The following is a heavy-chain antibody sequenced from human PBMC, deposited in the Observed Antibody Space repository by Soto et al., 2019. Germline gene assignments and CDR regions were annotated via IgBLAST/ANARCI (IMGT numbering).Heavy chain of an antibody. CDR3: AAGEASSRNLAPYYLDF. D-gene: IGHD6-13*01. V-gene: IGHV4-59*01. CDR1: GGSMRNYF. Sequence: QVQLQESGPGLVKSSETLSLTCTVSGGSMRNYFWTWIRQPPGKGLESIGYIHYSGSTSFFTSYNPSLRSRVTISEDTSKNPFSLKLLSVTTSDTAVYFCAAGEASSRNLAPYYLDFWGQGTLVTVSS. J-gene: IGHJ4*02. CDR2: IHYSGST.